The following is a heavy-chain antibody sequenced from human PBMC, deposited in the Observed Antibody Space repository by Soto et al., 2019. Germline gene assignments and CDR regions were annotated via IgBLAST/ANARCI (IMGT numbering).Heavy chain of an antibody. J-gene: IGHJ4*02. CDR3: ARDAWDYYDSSGYYDY. Sequence: LRLSCAAAGFTVSSNYMSWVSQAPGKGLEWVSVIYSGGSTYYADSVKGRFTISRDNSKNTLYLQMNSLRGEDTAVYYCARDAWDYYDSSGYYDYWGQGTLVPVSS. D-gene: IGHD3-22*01. CDR2: IYSGGST. CDR1: GFTVSSNY. V-gene: IGHV3-66*01.